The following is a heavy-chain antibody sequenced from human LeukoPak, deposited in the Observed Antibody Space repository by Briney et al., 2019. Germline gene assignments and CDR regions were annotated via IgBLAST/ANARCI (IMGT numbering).Heavy chain of an antibody. CDR3: ARGVFGELEKLMFQH. CDR2: INPSGGST. D-gene: IGHD3-10*02. Sequence: GASVKVSCKASGYTFNSCYIHWVRQAPGQGLEWMGIINPSGGSTRYPQKFRDRVTMTRDTSTSTVYMELSSLKSDDTAIYYCARGVFGELEKLMFQHWGQGTLVTVSS. V-gene: IGHV1-46*02. J-gene: IGHJ1*01. CDR1: GYTFNSCY.